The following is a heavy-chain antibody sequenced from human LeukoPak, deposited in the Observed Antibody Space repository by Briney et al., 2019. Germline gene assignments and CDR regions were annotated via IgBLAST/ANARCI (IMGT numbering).Heavy chain of an antibody. CDR2: IYYSGST. CDR1: GGSISSYY. J-gene: IGHJ4*02. CDR3: ARGYGDYGGGYFDY. V-gene: IGHV4-59*01. D-gene: IGHD4-17*01. Sequence: SETLSLTCTVSGGSISSYYWSWIRQPPGKGLEWIGYIYYSGSTNYNPSLKSRVTISVDTSKNQFSLKLSSVPAADTAVYYCARGYGDYGGGYFDYWGQGTLVTVSS.